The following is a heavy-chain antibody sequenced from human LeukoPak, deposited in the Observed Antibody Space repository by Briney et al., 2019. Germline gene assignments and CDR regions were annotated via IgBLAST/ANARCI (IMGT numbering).Heavy chain of an antibody. CDR2: INPSGGST. D-gene: IGHD6-19*01. Sequence: ASVKVSCKASGYTFTSYYMHWVRQAPGQGLEWMGIINPSGGSTSYAQKFQGRVTMTRDTSTSTVYMELSSLRSEDTAVYYCASDRALGRKAVAVTYYFDYWGQGTLVTVSS. CDR1: GYTFTSYY. J-gene: IGHJ4*02. V-gene: IGHV1-46*01. CDR3: ASDRALGRKAVAVTYYFDY.